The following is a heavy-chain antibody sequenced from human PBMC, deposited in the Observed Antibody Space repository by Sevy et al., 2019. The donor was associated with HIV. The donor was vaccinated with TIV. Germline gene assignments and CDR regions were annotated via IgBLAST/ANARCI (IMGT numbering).Heavy chain of an antibody. Sequence: GGSMRLSCAASGFTFSNYAMHWVRQAPGKGVAWVALIWYDGSKIFYADSVKGRFTISRDNSESTLYLQMNSLRAEDTALYHCAKGGPNSGYDYYFDYWGQGTLVTVSS. CDR1: GFTFSNYA. V-gene: IGHV3-33*06. D-gene: IGHD5-12*01. CDR2: IWYDGSKI. J-gene: IGHJ4*02. CDR3: AKGGPNSGYDYYFDY.